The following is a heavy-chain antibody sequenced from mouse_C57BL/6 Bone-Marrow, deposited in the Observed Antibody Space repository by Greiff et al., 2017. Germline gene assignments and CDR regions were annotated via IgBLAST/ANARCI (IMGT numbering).Heavy chain of an antibody. V-gene: IGHV1-69*01. Sequence: VKLQQPGAELVMPGASVKLSCKASGYTFTSYWMHWVKQRPGQGLEWIGEIDPSDSYSNYNQKFKGKSTLTVDKSSSTAYMQLSSLTSEDSAVYYCARERSYYSNYDFDYWGQGTTLTVSS. D-gene: IGHD2-5*01. CDR1: GYTFTSYW. J-gene: IGHJ2*01. CDR3: ARERSYYSNYDFDY. CDR2: IDPSDSYS.